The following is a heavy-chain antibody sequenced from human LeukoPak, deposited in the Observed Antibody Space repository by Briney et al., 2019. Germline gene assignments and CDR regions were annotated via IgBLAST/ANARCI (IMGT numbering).Heavy chain of an antibody. V-gene: IGHV3-11*01. CDR2: ISLSGDII. CDR1: GFSFSGYY. J-gene: IGHJ6*02. Sequence: SGGSLRLSCVASGFSFSGYYISWIRQAPGQGLEWVSYISLSGDIIYYADSVKGRFAISRDNAKNSLYLQMNSLRAEDTAVYYCARGHYALDVWGQGTIVTVSS. CDR3: ARGHYALDV.